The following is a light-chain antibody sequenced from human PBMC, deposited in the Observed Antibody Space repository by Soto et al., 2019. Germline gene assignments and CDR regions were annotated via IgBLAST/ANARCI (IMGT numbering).Light chain of an antibody. J-gene: IGKJ2*01. V-gene: IGKV3-20*01. Sequence: EVVLTQSPGTLSLSPGERATLSCRASQSVSSTFLAWYQHKAGQAPRLLIHAASTGATGIPARFRGSGSGTDFTLTISSLEPEDSAVYFCHHYGDSHQAFGQGTKLEI. CDR3: HHYGDSHQA. CDR1: QSVSSTF. CDR2: AAS.